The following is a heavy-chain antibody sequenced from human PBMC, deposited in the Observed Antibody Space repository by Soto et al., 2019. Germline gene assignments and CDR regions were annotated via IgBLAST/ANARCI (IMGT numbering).Heavy chain of an antibody. CDR1: AFNFSNLW. D-gene: IGHD2-21*02. CDR3: ARESGDWPLNWFDP. J-gene: IGHJ5*02. Sequence: PGGSLRPACPASAFNFSNLWMHWVRQRPAEGLVWVSRITGDGKSKAYAESVKGRFAISRDNAKNTLYLQMNGLTAEDTAVYYCARESGDWPLNWFDPWGQGTLVTVSS. CDR2: ITGDGKSK. V-gene: IGHV3-74*01.